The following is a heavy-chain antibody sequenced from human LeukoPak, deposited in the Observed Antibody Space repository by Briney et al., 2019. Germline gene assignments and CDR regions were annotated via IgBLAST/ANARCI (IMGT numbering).Heavy chain of an antibody. CDR1: GYTFTDYY. Sequence: ASVQVSCKASGYTFTDYYMHWWLQDPGQGLEWMGWINPSSGGKNYSQSFQGRVTMASDTSITTAFIELSRLISDDTAVYYCSRLTYVGSGYPFDYWGQGTLVTVSS. CDR2: INPSSGGK. D-gene: IGHD3-22*01. J-gene: IGHJ4*02. V-gene: IGHV1-2*02. CDR3: SRLTYVGSGYPFDY.